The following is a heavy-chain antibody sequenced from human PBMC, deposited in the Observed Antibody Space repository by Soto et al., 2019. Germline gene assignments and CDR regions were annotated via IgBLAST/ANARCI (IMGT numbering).Heavy chain of an antibody. CDR1: GGSFSGYY. J-gene: IGHJ4*02. Sequence: QVQLQQWGAGLLKPSETLSLTCAVYGGSFSGYYWSWIRQPPGKGLEWIGEIKHSGSTNYNPSLKSRVTISADTSKNQFSLKLSSVTAADTAVYYCAGGEYSSSSRFDYWGQGTLVTVSS. V-gene: IGHV4-34*01. CDR3: AGGEYSSSSRFDY. D-gene: IGHD6-6*01. CDR2: IKHSGST.